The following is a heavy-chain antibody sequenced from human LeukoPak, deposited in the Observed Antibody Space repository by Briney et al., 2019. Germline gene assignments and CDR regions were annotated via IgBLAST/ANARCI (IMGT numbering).Heavy chain of an antibody. V-gene: IGHV1-46*01. CDR3: ARFPNTAMVMGLEYYYYGLDV. J-gene: IGHJ6*02. D-gene: IGHD5-18*01. CDR1: GYTFTSYY. Sequence: GASVTVSCTASGYTFTSYYMHWVRQAPGQGLEWMGIINPSGGSTSYAQKFQGRVTMTRDTSTSTAYMELSSLRSEDTAVYYCARFPNTAMVMGLEYYYYGLDVWGQGTTVTVSS. CDR2: INPSGGST.